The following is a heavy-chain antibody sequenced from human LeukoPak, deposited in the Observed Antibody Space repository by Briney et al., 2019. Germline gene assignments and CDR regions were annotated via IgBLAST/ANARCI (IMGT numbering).Heavy chain of an antibody. CDR3: TARYYYDSSGVDAIDI. V-gene: IGHV3-15*01. CDR2: IKSKTDGGTT. J-gene: IGHJ3*02. D-gene: IGHD3-22*01. CDR1: GFTFSNAW. Sequence: GGSLRLSCAASGFTFSNAWMSWVRQAPGKGLEWVGRIKSKTDGGTTDYAAPAKGRFTISRDDSKNTLYLQMNSLKTEDTAVYYCTARYYYDSSGVDAIDIWGQGTMVTVSS.